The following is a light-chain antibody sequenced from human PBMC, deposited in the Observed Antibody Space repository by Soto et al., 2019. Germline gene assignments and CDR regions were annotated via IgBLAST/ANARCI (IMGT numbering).Light chain of an antibody. Sequence: IVMTQSPATLSVSPGERETLSCRASQFIGSKLAWYQQKPGQAPRLLIYGASSRATDVPARFSGSGSGTDFSLTITSLQSEDLAVYYCQQYTDWPLTFGQGTRVEI. V-gene: IGKV3-15*01. CDR3: QQYTDWPLT. J-gene: IGKJ5*01. CDR1: QFIGSK. CDR2: GAS.